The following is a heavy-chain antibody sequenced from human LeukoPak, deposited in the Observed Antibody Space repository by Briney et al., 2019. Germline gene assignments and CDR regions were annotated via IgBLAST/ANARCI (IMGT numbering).Heavy chain of an antibody. V-gene: IGHV1-2*02. J-gene: IGHJ4*02. CDR3: ARDGLAVALMFDY. CDR2: INPNSGGT. Sequence: ASVKVSCKASGYTFTGYYIHWVRQAPGQRLEWMGWINPNSGGTKYAQKFQGRVTMTRDTSISTVYVELSRLRSDDTAVYYCARDGLAVALMFDYWGRGTLVTVSS. CDR1: GYTFTGYY. D-gene: IGHD6-19*01.